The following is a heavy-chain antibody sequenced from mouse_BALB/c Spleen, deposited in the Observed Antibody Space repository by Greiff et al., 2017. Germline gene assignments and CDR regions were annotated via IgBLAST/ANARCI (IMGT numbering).Heavy chain of an antibody. D-gene: IGHD2-4*01. V-gene: IGHV5-6*01. J-gene: IGHJ3*01. CDR1: GFTFSSYG. CDR2: ISSGGSYT. Sequence: EVQLVESGGDLVKPGGSLKLSCAASGFTFSSYGMSWVRQTPDKGLEWVATISSGGSYTYYPDSVKGRFTISRDNAKNTLYLQMSSLKSEDTAMYYCAIKGYDYDWFAYWGQGTLVTVSA. CDR3: AIKGYDYDWFAY.